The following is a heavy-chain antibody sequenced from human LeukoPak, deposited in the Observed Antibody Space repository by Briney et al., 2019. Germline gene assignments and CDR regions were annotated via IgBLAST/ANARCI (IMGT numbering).Heavy chain of an antibody. J-gene: IGHJ5*01. CDR3: ARNHGGWFDS. CDR2: ISYSGTT. Sequence: SETLSLTCTVSGGSISNFYWTWIRQSPGKGLEWIGYISYSGTTKYSPSLKSRVTMSLDTSKNQFSLKLNPVTAADTAVYYCARNHGGWFDSWGQGTLVTVSS. CDR1: GGSISNFY. V-gene: IGHV4-59*01. D-gene: IGHD4-23*01.